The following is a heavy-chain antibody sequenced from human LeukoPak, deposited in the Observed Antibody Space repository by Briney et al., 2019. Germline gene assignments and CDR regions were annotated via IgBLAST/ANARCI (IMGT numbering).Heavy chain of an antibody. CDR2: ISSSSSYT. CDR1: GFTVSINY. D-gene: IGHD5-18*01. J-gene: IGHJ6*02. V-gene: IGHV3-11*06. CDR3: ARDYEYSYGLGYYYGMDV. Sequence: GGSLRLSCAASGFTVSINYMSWIRQAPGKGLEWVSYISSSSSYTNYADSVKGRFTISRDNAKNSLYLQMNSLRAEDTAVYYCARDYEYSYGLGYYYGMDVWGQGTTVTVSS.